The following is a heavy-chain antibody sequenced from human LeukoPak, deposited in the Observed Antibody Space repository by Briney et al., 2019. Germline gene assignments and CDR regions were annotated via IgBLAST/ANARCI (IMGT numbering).Heavy chain of an antibody. J-gene: IGHJ4*02. V-gene: IGHV4-59*08. D-gene: IGHD2-2*01. CDR2: IYYSGST. CDR3: ARRRGYQLPYFDY. CDR1: GGSISSYY. Sequence: PSETLSLTCTVSGGSISSYYWSWIRQPPGKGLEWIGYIYYSGSTHYNPSLKGRVTIFVDTSKNQLSLKLTSVTAADTAVYYCARRRGYQLPYFDYWGQGALVTVSS.